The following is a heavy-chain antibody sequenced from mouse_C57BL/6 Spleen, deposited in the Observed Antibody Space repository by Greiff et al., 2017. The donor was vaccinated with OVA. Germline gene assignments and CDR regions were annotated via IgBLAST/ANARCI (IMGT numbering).Heavy chain of an antibody. V-gene: IGHV1-80*01. CDR2: IYPGDGDT. J-gene: IGHJ2*01. Sequence: VKVVESGAELVKPGASVKISCKASGYAFSSYWMNWVKQRPGKGLEWIGQIYPGDGDTNYNGKFKGKATLTADKSSSTAYMQLSSLTSEDSAVYFCARSGGYGDLDYWGQGTTLTVSS. CDR1: GYAFSSYW. D-gene: IGHD2-2*01. CDR3: ARSGGYGDLDY.